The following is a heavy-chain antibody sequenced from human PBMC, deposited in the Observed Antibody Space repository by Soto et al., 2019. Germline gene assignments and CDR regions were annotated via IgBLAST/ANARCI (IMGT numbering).Heavy chain of an antibody. Sequence: QVQLVQSGAEVKKPGASVKVSCKASGNTFTSYDINWVRQATGQGLEYLGWMNPNSGNTAYVQKFQGRVTMTWDTSITTAYMELSSLRSEYTAVYFCARGVKYGAYSRWFDPWGQGTLVTVSS. D-gene: IGHD4-17*01. J-gene: IGHJ5*02. CDR3: ARGVKYGAYSRWFDP. CDR1: GNTFTSYD. CDR2: MNPNSGNT. V-gene: IGHV1-8*01.